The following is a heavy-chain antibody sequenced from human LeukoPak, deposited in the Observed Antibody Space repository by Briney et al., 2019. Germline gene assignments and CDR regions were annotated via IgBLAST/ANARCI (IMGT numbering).Heavy chain of an antibody. V-gene: IGHV3-30*02. CDR2: IRYDGSNK. J-gene: IGHJ4*02. CDR3: AKVWGY. CDR1: GFNFIDYT. D-gene: IGHD1-26*01. Sequence: GSLRLSCAASGFNFIDYTMHWVRQAPGKGLEWVAFIRYDGSNKYYADSVKGRFTISRDNSKNTLYLQMNSLRAEDTAVYYCAKVWGYWGQGTLVTVSS.